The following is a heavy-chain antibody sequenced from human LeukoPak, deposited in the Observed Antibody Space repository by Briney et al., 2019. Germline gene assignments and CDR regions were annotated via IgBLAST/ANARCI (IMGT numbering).Heavy chain of an antibody. CDR1: GFTFSSYA. CDR3: ARDDYGHFDY. CDR2: ISYDGSNK. V-gene: IGHV3-30*01. Sequence: GGSLRLSCAASGFTFSSYAMHWVRQAPGKGLEWVAVISYDGSNKYYADSVKGRFTISRDNSKNTLYLQMNSLRAEDTAVYYCARDDYGHFDYWGQGTLVTVSS. J-gene: IGHJ4*02. D-gene: IGHD4-17*01.